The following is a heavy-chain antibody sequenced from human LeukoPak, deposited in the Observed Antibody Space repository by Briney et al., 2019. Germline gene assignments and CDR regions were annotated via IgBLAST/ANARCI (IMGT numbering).Heavy chain of an antibody. D-gene: IGHD1-1*01. J-gene: IGHJ4*02. CDR1: GFSLSSNY. CDR2: IYNTGST. Sequence: PGGSLRLSCAASGFSLSSNYMSWVRPAPGKGLEWVSVIYNTGSTNYADSVKGRFTISRDNSKNTLYLQMNSLRAEDTAVYYCARDSNFIVDWGQGTLVTVSS. CDR3: ARDSNFIVD. V-gene: IGHV3-53*01.